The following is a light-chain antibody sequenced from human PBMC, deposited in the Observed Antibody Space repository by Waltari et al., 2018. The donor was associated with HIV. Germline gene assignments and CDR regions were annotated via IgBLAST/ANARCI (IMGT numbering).Light chain of an antibody. Sequence: QSVLTQPPSVSGAPGQRVTISCTGSSPNIGAGHVVHWSQQLQATSPKLLIYVNTTGPCGVSDRFSVSRSGTSASRAITGLQAEEEADYYCQSYDSRQSGFCVFGGGTTLTVL. J-gene: IGLJ3*02. CDR3: QSYDSRQSGFCV. CDR1: SPNIGAGHV. V-gene: IGLV1-40*01. CDR2: VNT.